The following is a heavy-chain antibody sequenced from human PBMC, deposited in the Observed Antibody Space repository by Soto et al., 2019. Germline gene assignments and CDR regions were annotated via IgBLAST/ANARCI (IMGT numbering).Heavy chain of an antibody. V-gene: IGHV4-59*01. J-gene: IGHJ4*02. CDR1: GCSISTYY. CDR3: ARGGGYSNPYNFDY. Sequence: QVQLQEAGPGLVKPSETLSLTCTVSGCSISTYYWTWIRQPPGKGLEWIGYIYYSGSTNYNPSLKSRVTSSEDTSKKQFSLKLNSVTAADTAVYYCARGGGYSNPYNFDYWGQGPLVTVSS. CDR2: IYYSGST. D-gene: IGHD5-18*01.